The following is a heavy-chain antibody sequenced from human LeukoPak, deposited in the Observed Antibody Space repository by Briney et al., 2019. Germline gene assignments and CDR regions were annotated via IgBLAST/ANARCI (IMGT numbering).Heavy chain of an antibody. J-gene: IGHJ6*02. CDR1: GYTFTSYD. D-gene: IGHD2-2*01. CDR2: MNPNSGNT. V-gene: IGHV1-8*01. Sequence: GASVKVSCKASGYTFTSYDINWVRQATGQGLEWMGWMNPNSGNTGYAQKFQGRVTMTRNTSISTAYMELGSLRSEDTAVYYCARDDIVVVPAASYYYYYGMDVWGQGTTVTVSS. CDR3: ARDDIVVVPAASYYYYYGMDV.